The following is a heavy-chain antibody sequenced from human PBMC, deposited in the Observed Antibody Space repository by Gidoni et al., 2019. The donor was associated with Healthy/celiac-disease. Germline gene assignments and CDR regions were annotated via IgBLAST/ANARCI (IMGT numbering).Heavy chain of an antibody. Sequence: VQLVESGGGLVKPGGSLRLSCAASGFPFSNAWMSWVRQAPGKGLEWVGRIKSKTDGGTTDYAAPVKGRFTISRDDSKNTLYLQMNSLKTEDTAVYYCTTDENSSSWYRDAFDIWGQGTMVTVSS. CDR2: IKSKTDGGTT. J-gene: IGHJ3*02. CDR3: TTDENSSSWYRDAFDI. D-gene: IGHD6-13*01. V-gene: IGHV3-15*01. CDR1: GFPFSNAW.